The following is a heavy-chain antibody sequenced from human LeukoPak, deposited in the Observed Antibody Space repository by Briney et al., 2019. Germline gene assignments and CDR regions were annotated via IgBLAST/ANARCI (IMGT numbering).Heavy chain of an antibody. CDR3: ASNTGTVFDY. J-gene: IGHJ4*02. CDR2: IYYSGST. D-gene: IGHD7-27*01. V-gene: IGHV4-59*01. CDR1: GGSISSYY. Sequence: SETLSLTCTVSGGSISSYYWTWIRQPPGKGLEWIGYIYYSGSTNYNPSLKSRVTISVDTSKNQFFLKLSSVTAADTAVYYCASNTGTVFDYWGQGALVTVSS.